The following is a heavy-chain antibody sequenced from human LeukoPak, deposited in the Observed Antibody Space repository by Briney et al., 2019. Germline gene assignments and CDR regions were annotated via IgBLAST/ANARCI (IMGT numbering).Heavy chain of an antibody. V-gene: IGHV4-61*02. CDR2: IYTSGST. J-gene: IGHJ5*02. CDR3: ARFFTYSGSYP. CDR1: GGSISSGSYY. D-gene: IGHD1-26*01. Sequence: PSQTLSLTCTVSGGSISSGSYYWSWIRQPAGKGLEWIGRIYTSGSTKYNPSLKSRVTISVDTSKNQFSLKLSSVTAADTAVYYCARFFTYSGSYPWGQGTLVTVSS.